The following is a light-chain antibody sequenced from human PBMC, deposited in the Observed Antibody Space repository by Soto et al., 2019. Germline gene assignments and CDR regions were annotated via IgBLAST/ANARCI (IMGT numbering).Light chain of an antibody. V-gene: IGKV3D-20*02. Sequence: EIVLTQSPGTLSLSPGERATLSCRASHTISSSYLAWYQQKPGQAPRLLIYDASNRATGTPARFSGRGSGTDFTLTISSLEPEDFAVYYCLQRSTWPRYTFGQGTRLEIK. CDR1: HTISSSY. CDR2: DAS. CDR3: LQRSTWPRYT. J-gene: IGKJ2*01.